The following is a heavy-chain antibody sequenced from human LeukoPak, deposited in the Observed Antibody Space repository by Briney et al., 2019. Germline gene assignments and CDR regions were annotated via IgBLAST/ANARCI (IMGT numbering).Heavy chain of an antibody. CDR2: IVVGSGDT. CDR3: AAVSPMYYDSSGYSDY. V-gene: IGHV1-58*02. D-gene: IGHD3-22*01. Sequence: GASVKVSCKASGFTFTRSTMQGVRQARGQRLEWIGWIVVGSGDTNYAQKFQERITFTRDMSTSTAYMELSSLRSEDTAVYYCAAVSPMYYDSSGYSDYWGQGTLVTVSS. J-gene: IGHJ4*02. CDR1: GFTFTRST.